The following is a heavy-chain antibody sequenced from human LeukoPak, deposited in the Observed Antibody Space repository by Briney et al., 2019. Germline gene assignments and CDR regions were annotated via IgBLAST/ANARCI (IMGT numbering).Heavy chain of an antibody. V-gene: IGHV3-53*01. CDR2: IYSGGST. J-gene: IGHJ5*02. CDR3: ARDRSGSYLNNWFDP. CDR1: GFTVSSNY. D-gene: IGHD1-26*01. Sequence: SGGSLRLSCAASGFTVSSNYMSWVRQAPGKGLERVSVIYSGGSTYYADSVKGRFTISRDNSRNTLYLQMNSLRAEDTAVYYCARDRSGSYLNNWFDPWGQGTLVTVSS.